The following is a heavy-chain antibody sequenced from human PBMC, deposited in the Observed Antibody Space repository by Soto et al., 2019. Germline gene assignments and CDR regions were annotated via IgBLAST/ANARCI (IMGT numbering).Heavy chain of an antibody. J-gene: IGHJ4*02. V-gene: IGHV1-46*01. Sequence: GASVKVSCKASGYTLTSYYMHWVRQAPGQGLAWMGIINPSGGSTSYAQNYQDRITMTRDTSTTTVYMELSSLRSEDTAVYFCARGDYDVLTGHYPLDYWGQGTLVTAPQ. D-gene: IGHD3-9*01. CDR3: ARGDYDVLTGHYPLDY. CDR1: GYTLTSYY. CDR2: INPSGGST.